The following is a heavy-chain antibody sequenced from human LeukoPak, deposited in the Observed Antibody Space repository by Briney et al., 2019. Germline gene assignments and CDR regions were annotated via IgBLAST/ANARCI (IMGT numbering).Heavy chain of an antibody. V-gene: IGHV3-43*02. CDR1: GFTFDDYA. CDR3: AKDRSYYYDSSGYYRENYFDY. J-gene: IGHJ4*02. Sequence: GGSLRFSCAVSGFTFDDYAMHWVRQAPGKGLEWVSLISGGGGSTYYADSVKGRFTISRDNSKNSLYLQMNSLRTEDTALYYCAKDRSYYYDSSGYYRENYFDYWGQGTLVTVSS. D-gene: IGHD3-22*01. CDR2: ISGGGGST.